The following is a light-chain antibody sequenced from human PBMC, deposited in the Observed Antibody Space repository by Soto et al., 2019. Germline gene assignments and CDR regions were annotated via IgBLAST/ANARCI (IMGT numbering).Light chain of an antibody. Sequence: DIQMTQSPSTLSSSVGDRVTITCRASQSISSWLAWYQQKPGKAPKLLIYKASSLESGVPSRVSGSGSGTEFTLTISSLQPDDFATYYCQQYNGSPTFGQGTKVEIK. CDR3: QQYNGSPT. V-gene: IGKV1-5*03. CDR2: KAS. J-gene: IGKJ1*01. CDR1: QSISSW.